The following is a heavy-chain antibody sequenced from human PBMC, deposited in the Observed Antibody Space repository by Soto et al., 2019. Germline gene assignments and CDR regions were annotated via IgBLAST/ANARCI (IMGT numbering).Heavy chain of an antibody. J-gene: IGHJ4*02. CDR1: EFTFSDYW. D-gene: IGHD3-16*01. Sequence: PGGSLRLSCAASEFTFSDYWMHWVRQVPGKGLEWVSHINSDGTTTNYADSVKGRFTISRDNSKNTMYLQMNSLRAEDTAVYYCARDLTGLVFDYWGQGTLVTVSS. CDR2: INSDGTTT. CDR3: ARDLTGLVFDY. V-gene: IGHV3-74*01.